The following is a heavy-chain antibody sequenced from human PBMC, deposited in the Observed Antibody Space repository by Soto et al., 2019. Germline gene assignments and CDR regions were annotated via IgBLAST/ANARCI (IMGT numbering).Heavy chain of an antibody. J-gene: IGHJ4*02. D-gene: IGHD3-22*01. CDR3: ARPRYDGSGTPFDH. CDR2: INGDGSTT. Sequence: GGSLRLSCAASGFTFSSYGMHWVRQALGKGLVWVSRINGDGSTTTYADSVKGRFIISRDNAKNMLYLQMNSLTAEDTAVYYCARPRYDGSGTPFDHWGQGT. CDR1: GFTFSSYG. V-gene: IGHV3-74*01.